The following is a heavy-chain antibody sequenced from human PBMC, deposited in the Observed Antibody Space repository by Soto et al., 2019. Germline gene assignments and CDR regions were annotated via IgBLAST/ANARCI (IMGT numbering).Heavy chain of an antibody. V-gene: IGHV2-5*01. J-gene: IGHJ5*02. CDR3: ARRREDFPMCWFDP. D-gene: IGHD3-10*02. Sequence: SGPTLVNPTQTLPLTCTFSGFSLSSGGVGVGWIRQPPGKALEWLEIVYWNDDKYYSPSLNSRLTITKDASKNQVDLTLTNMDPVDTATYHGARRREDFPMCWFDPWGQGTQVTVAS. CDR1: GFSLSSGGVG. CDR2: VYWNDDK.